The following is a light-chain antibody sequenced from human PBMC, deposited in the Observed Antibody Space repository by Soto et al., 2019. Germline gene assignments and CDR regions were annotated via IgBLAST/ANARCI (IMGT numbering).Light chain of an antibody. Sequence: DIQMTQSPSTLSGSVGDRVTITCRASQTISSWLAWYQQKPGKVPRLLIYGATTLQSGVPSRFSGSGSGTDFTLTISSLQPEDVATYYCQKYISALTFGGGTKVDIK. CDR3: QKYISALT. V-gene: IGKV1-27*01. J-gene: IGKJ4*01. CDR2: GAT. CDR1: QTISSW.